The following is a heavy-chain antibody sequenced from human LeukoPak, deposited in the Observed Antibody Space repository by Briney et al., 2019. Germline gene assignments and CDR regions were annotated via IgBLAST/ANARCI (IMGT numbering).Heavy chain of an antibody. CDR3: ARPRDFSTDAFDI. J-gene: IGHJ3*02. D-gene: IGHD5-24*01. Sequence: PSETLSLTCTVSGGSISSSDYCWGWIRQPPGKGLEWIGIIYYSGSTYYNPSLKSRVTISVDTSQNQFSLQLTSVTAADTAVYYCARPRDFSTDAFDIWGQGTMVTVSS. CDR1: GGSISSSDYC. CDR2: IYYSGST. V-gene: IGHV4-39*01.